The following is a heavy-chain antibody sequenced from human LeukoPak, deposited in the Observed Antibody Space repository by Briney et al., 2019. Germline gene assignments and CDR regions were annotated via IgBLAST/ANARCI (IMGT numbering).Heavy chain of an antibody. CDR1: GFTFSSYW. J-gene: IGHJ4*02. CDR2: IKQDGSGK. D-gene: IGHD3-22*01. V-gene: IGHV3-7*01. CDR3: ASDTTYYYDSSGYYEGREEIDY. Sequence: EGSLRLSCAASGFTFSSYWMSWVRQAPGKGLEWVANIKQDGSGKYYVDSVKGRFTISRDNAKNSLYLQMNSLRAEDTAVYYCASDTTYYYDSSGYYEGREEIDYWGQGTLVTVSS.